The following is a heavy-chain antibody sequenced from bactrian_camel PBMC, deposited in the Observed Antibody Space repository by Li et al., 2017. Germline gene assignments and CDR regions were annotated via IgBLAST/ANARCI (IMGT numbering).Heavy chain of an antibody. J-gene: IGHJ6*01. CDR2: IYSRGKST. V-gene: IGHV3S53*01. CDR3: AADAVYTRGADCDFANFDS. CDR1: GNINSLNC. D-gene: IGHD3*01. Sequence: QVQLVESGGGSVQVGGSLRLSCVASGNINSLNCMGWFRKAPGKEREGIASIYSRGKSTYYVDNVKGRFTIPQDNAANTVTLQMNSLKPEDTAMYYCAADAVYTRGADCDFANFDSWGQGTQVTVS.